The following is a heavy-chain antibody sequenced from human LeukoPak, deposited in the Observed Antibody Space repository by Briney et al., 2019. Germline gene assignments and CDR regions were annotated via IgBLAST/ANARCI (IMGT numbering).Heavy chain of an antibody. CDR2: VSASGGST. V-gene: IGHV3-23*01. J-gene: IGHJ4*02. CDR3: AKDLYGDYRY. Sequence: PGGSLRLSCADSGFTFSSYAMSWVRQAPGKGLEWVSTVSASGGSTYYADSVKGRFTISRDNSKNTLYLQMNSLRAEDTAVYYCAKDLYGDYRYWGQGTLVTVSS. CDR1: GFTFSSYA. D-gene: IGHD4-17*01.